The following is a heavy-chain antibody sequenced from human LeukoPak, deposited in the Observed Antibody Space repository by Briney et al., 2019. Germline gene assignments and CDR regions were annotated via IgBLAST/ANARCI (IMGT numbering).Heavy chain of an antibody. CDR2: ISSDGSNK. Sequence: PGGSLRLSCAASGFTFSSYAMHWVRQAPGKGLEWVAFISSDGSNKYYADSVKGRFAISRDNSKNTLYLQMNSLRAEDTAVYYCAKDPTYHRREGAFDIWGQGTMVTVSS. CDR1: GFTFSSYA. J-gene: IGHJ3*02. D-gene: IGHD2-2*01. CDR3: AKDPTYHRREGAFDI. V-gene: IGHV3-30*09.